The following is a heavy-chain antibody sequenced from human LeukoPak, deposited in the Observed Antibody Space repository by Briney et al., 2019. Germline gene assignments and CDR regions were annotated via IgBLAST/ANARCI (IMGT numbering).Heavy chain of an antibody. CDR1: GGSISSYY. V-gene: IGHV4-4*07. CDR2: IYTSGST. J-gene: IGHJ4*02. Sequence: SETLSLTCTVSGGSISSYYWSWIRQPAGKGLEWIGRIYTSGSTNYNPSLKSRVTMSVDTSKNQFSLKLSSVTAADTAVYYCASGGLDSSGSTVDYWGQGTLVTVSS. D-gene: IGHD3-22*01. CDR3: ASGGLDSSGSTVDY.